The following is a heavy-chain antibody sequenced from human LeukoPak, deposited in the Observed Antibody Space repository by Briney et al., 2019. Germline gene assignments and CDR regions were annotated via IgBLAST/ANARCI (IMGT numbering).Heavy chain of an antibody. V-gene: IGHV1-18*01. CDR3: ARGALGPAAMIFDY. CDR1: GYTFTSYG. Sequence: ASVKVSCKASGYTFTSYGISWVRQAPGQGLEWMGWFSAYNGNTNYAQKLQGRVTMTTDTSTSTAYMELRSLRSDDTAVYYCARGALGPAAMIFDYWGQGTLVTVSS. CDR2: FSAYNGNT. D-gene: IGHD2-2*01. J-gene: IGHJ4*02.